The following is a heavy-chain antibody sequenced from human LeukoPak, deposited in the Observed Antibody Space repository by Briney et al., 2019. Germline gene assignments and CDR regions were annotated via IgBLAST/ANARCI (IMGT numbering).Heavy chain of an antibody. CDR1: GFTFSDYY. CDR3: ARLGYGRALGAFDI. J-gene: IGHJ3*02. D-gene: IGHD5-18*01. Sequence: GGSLRLSCAASGFTFSDYYVSWIRQAPGKGLEWVSYISSSGSSIYYADSVKGRFTISRDNSKNTLYLQMNSLRAEDTAVYYCARLGYGRALGAFDIWGQGTMVTVSS. V-gene: IGHV3-11*01. CDR2: ISSSGSSI.